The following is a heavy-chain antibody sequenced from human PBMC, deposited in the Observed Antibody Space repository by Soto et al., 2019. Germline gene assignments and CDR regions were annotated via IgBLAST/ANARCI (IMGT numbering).Heavy chain of an antibody. CDR1: GGSISTYY. Sequence: SETLSLTCTVSGGSISTYYWTGIRQPPGKGLEWIGYISYSGSTNYNPSLKSRLTISLNTSKKHLSLKLSSVTAADTAVYYCARGTRATQYYYYFYGMDVWGQGTTVTVSS. CDR3: ARGTRATQYYYYFYGMDV. J-gene: IGHJ6*02. CDR2: ISYSGST. V-gene: IGHV4-59*01.